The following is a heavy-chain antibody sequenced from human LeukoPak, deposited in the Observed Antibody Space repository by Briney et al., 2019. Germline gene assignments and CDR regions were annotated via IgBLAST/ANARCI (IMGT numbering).Heavy chain of an antibody. J-gene: IGHJ4*02. Sequence: PSETLSLTCTVSGGSISTYYWSWIRQTPGKGLEWIGYIHYSGSTNYNPSLKSRVTISVDTSKNQFSLKLNSVTAADTAVYSCARGTHRSSPIPLAYWGQGTLVTVSS. CDR1: GGSISTYY. CDR3: ARGTHRSSPIPLAY. V-gene: IGHV4-59*01. D-gene: IGHD3-10*01. CDR2: IHYSGST.